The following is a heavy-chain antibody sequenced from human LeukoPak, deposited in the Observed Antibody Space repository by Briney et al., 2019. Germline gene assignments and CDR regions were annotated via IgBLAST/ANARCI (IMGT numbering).Heavy chain of an antibody. CDR2: IKQDGSEK. V-gene: IGHV3-7*02. J-gene: IGHJ4*02. D-gene: IGHD6-19*01. CDR1: GXTFSSYW. CDR3: ATTAVAGTPSDY. Sequence: GGSLRLSCAASGXTFSSYWMTWVRQAPGRGLEWVANIKQDGSEKYYVDSVKGRFTISRDNAKNSLYLQMNSLRADDTAVYYCATTAVAGTPSDYWGQGTLVTVSS.